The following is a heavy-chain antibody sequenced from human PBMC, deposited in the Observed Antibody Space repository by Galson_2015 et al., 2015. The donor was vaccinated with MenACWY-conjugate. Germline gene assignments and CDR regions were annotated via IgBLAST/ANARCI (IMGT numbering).Heavy chain of an antibody. J-gene: IGHJ3*02. CDR3: ARGSRQWLVPDAFDI. CDR2: IIPIFGTA. V-gene: IGHV1-69*13. CDR1: GGTFSSYA. Sequence: SVKVSCKASGGTFSSYAISWVRQAPGQGLEWMGGIIPIFGTANYAQKFQGRVTITADESTSTAYMELSSLRSEDTAVYYCARGSRQWLVPDAFDIWGQGTMVTASS. D-gene: IGHD6-19*01.